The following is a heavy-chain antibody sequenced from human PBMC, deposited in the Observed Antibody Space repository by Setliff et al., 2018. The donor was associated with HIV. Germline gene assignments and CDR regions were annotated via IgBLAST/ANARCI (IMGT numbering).Heavy chain of an antibody. D-gene: IGHD6-6*01. CDR3: ARGRVIWGFEPRRPRDGAFDI. CDR1: GGSFSGYL. CDR2: MKQSLST. J-gene: IGHJ3*02. V-gene: IGHV4-34*01. Sequence: SETLSLTCAVYGGSFSGYLWSWIRQSPEKGLEWIGEMKQSLSTKYSPSLRGRVIISVDTSKNQFSLKLNSATAADSAVYYCARGRVIWGFEPRRPRDGAFDIWGQGTTVTVSS.